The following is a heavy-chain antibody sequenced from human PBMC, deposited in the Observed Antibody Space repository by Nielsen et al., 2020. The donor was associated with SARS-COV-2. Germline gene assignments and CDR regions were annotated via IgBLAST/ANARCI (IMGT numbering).Heavy chain of an antibody. J-gene: IGHJ4*02. Sequence: ASVKVSCKASGYTFTSYGISWVRQPPAQGLEWMGWISAYNGNTNYAQKLQGRVTMTEDTSIDTAYLDLNGLTSDDTAIYFCATDSPIGVVIYALAHWGQGTPVTVSS. V-gene: IGHV1-18*01. CDR1: GYTFTSYG. D-gene: IGHD3-3*01. CDR3: ATDSPIGVVIYALAH. CDR2: ISAYNGNT.